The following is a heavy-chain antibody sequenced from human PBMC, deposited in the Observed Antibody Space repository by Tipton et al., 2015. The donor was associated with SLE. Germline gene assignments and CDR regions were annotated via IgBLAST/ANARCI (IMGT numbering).Heavy chain of an antibody. CDR1: GYSISSGYY. CDR3: ARRLSLRAPYYFDY. CDR2: INHSGST. D-gene: IGHD2/OR15-2a*01. Sequence: TLSLTCAVSGYSISSGYYWGWIRQPPGKGLEWIGEINHSGSTYYNPSLKSRVTISVDTSKKQFSLKLSSVTAADTAVYYCARRLSLRAPYYFDYWGQGTLVTVSS. J-gene: IGHJ4*02. V-gene: IGHV4-38-2*01.